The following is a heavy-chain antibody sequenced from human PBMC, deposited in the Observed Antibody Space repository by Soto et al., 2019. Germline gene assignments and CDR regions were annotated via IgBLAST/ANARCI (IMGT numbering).Heavy chain of an antibody. V-gene: IGHV3-23*01. CDR3: AKGRYGDIVVVPAYCYYYYMDV. CDR1: GFTFSSYA. CDR2: ISGSGGST. J-gene: IGHJ6*03. Sequence: GGSLRLSCAASGFTFSSYAMSWVRQAPGKGLEWVSAISGSGGSTYYADSVKGRFTISRDNSKNTLYLQMNSLRAEDTAVYYCAKGRYGDIVVVPAYCYYYYMDVWGKGTTVTVSS. D-gene: IGHD2-2*01.